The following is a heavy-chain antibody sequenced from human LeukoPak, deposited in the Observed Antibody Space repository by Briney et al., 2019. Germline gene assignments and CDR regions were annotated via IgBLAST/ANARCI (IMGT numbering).Heavy chain of an antibody. J-gene: IGHJ3*02. CDR3: ARWIQLYDAFDI. Sequence: PSETLSLTCTVSGDSFSTGYYWTWIRQHPGKGLEWIGYIYTSGSTNYNPSLKSRVTISVDTSKNQFSLKLSSVTAADTAVYYCARWIQLYDAFDIWGQGTMVTVSS. D-gene: IGHD5-18*01. CDR1: GDSFSTGYY. V-gene: IGHV4-4*09. CDR2: IYTSGST.